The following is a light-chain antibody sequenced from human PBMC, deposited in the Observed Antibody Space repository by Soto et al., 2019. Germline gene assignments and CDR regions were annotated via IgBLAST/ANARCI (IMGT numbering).Light chain of an antibody. J-gene: IGLJ3*02. V-gene: IGLV2-8*01. CDR3: TAYVGNDIWV. CDR1: SSDVGAYNY. Sequence: QSALTQPPSASGSPGQSVTISCTGTSSDVGAYNYVSWYEQYPGKAPKLMIYEVTKRPSGVPDRFSGSNSGNTASLTVSGLQAEDEAEYYCTAYVGNDIWVFGGGTKVTVL. CDR2: EVT.